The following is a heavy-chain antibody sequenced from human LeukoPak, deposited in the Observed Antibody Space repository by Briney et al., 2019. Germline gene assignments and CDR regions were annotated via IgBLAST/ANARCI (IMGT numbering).Heavy chain of an antibody. CDR2: ISSSSSYI. Sequence: GGSLRLSCAASGFTFSSYSMNWVRQAPGKGLEWVSSISSSSSYIYYADSVKDRFTISRDNAKNSLYLQMNSLRAEDTAVYYCARARTTVVTRDAFDIWGQGTMVTVSS. CDR3: ARARTTVVTRDAFDI. J-gene: IGHJ3*02. V-gene: IGHV3-21*01. CDR1: GFTFSSYS. D-gene: IGHD4-23*01.